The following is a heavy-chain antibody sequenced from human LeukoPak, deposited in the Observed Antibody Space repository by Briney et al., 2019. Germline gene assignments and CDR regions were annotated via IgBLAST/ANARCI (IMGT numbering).Heavy chain of an antibody. D-gene: IGHD1-26*01. J-gene: IGHJ4*02. CDR3: ASSYSY. CDR1: KFTFGPYS. Sequence: GGSLRLSCGASKFTFGPYSMNWVRQAPGKGLEWVSVIYSGGSTYYADSVKGRFTISRDNSKNTLYLRMNSLRAEDTAVYYCASSYSYWGQGTLVTVSS. CDR2: IYSGGST. V-gene: IGHV3-53*01.